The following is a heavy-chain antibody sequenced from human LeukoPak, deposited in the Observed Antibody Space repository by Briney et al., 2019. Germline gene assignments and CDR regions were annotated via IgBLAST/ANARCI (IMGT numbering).Heavy chain of an antibody. J-gene: IGHJ5*02. Sequence: VASVKVSCKASGYTFTGYYMHWVRQAPGQGLEWMGWINPNSGGTNYAQKFQGRVTMTRDTSISTAYMELSRLRSDDTAVYYCARDGRITMVRGVRRWFDPWGQGTLVTVSA. CDR1: GYTFTGYY. D-gene: IGHD3-10*01. CDR2: INPNSGGT. V-gene: IGHV1-2*02. CDR3: ARDGRITMVRGVRRWFDP.